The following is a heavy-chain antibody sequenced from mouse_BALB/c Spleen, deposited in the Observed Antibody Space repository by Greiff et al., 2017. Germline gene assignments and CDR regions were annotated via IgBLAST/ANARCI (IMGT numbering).Heavy chain of an antibody. CDR3: ASTVVAPYWYFDV. Sequence: EVMLVESGGGLVKPGGSLKLSCAASGFTFSSYAMSWVRQTPEKRLEWVASISSGGSTYYPDSVKGRFTISRDSARNILYLQMSSLRSEDTAMYYCASTVVAPYWYFDVWGAGTTVTVSS. J-gene: IGHJ1*01. CDR1: GFTFSSYA. D-gene: IGHD1-1*01. CDR2: ISSGGST. V-gene: IGHV5-6-5*01.